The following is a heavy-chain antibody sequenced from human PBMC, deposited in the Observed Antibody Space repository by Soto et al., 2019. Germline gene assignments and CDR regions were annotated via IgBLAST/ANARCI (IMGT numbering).Heavy chain of an antibody. V-gene: IGHV4-59*01. CDR2: ISYSGNT. J-gene: IGHJ4*02. Sequence: PSQSMSLTCPVSGGLINRYSCGWNRQPPGEVLGWIGYISYSGNTKHEHSLQSRVTMTAVTSKNQVYMKVNSVTAADTAIYYCARVIVSAYSRINAARYCFAYWGQGTLVTVSS. D-gene: IGHD4-4*01. CDR3: ARVIVSAYSRINAARYCFAY. CDR1: GGLINRYS.